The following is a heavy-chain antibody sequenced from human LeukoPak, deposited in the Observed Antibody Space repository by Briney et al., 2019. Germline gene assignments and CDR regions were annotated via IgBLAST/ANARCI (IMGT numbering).Heavy chain of an antibody. CDR3: ARVRQLGYYYYYGMDV. V-gene: IGHV1-18*01. J-gene: IGHJ6*02. CDR2: ISAYNGNT. CDR1: GYTFTSYG. Sequence: ASVKVSCKASGYTFTSYGISWVRQAPGQGLEWMGWISAYNGNTNYAQKLQGRVTMTTDTPTSTAYMELRSLRSDDTAVYYCARVRQLGYYYYYGMDVWGQGTTVTVSS. D-gene: IGHD6-13*01.